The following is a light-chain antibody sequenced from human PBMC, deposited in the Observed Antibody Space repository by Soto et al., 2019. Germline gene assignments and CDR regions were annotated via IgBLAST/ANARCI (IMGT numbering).Light chain of an antibody. CDR3: CSYAVRSRV. Sequence: QSALTQPRSVSGSPGQSVTISCTGTSSDVGGYNYVSWYQHHPGKAPKLIISDVSKRSSGVPDRFSGSKSGNTASLTISGLQAEDEADYYCCSYAVRSRVFGGGTKLTVL. J-gene: IGLJ3*02. V-gene: IGLV2-11*01. CDR2: DVS. CDR1: SSDVGGYNY.